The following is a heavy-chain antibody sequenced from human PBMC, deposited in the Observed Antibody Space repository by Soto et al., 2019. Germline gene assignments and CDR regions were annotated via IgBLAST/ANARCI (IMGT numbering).Heavy chain of an antibody. J-gene: IGHJ6*02. CDR3: ARGAVAPNEGYYYGMDV. V-gene: IGHV3-30-3*01. Sequence: GGSLRLSCAASGFTFSSYAMHWVRQAPGKGLEWVAVISYDGSNKYYADSVKGRFTISRDNSKNTLYLQMNSLRAEDTAVYYCARGAVAPNEGYYYGMDVWGQGTTVTVSS. CDR2: ISYDGSNK. D-gene: IGHD6-19*01. CDR1: GFTFSSYA.